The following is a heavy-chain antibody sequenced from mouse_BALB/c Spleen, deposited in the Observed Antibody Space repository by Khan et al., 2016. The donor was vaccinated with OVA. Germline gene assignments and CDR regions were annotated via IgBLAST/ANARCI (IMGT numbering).Heavy chain of an antibody. Sequence: VQLKESGPSLVKPSQTLSLTCSVTGDSITSGYWNWIRKFPGNKLEYMGYISSSDSTFYNPSLKSRISITRETSKNQYYLQLNSVTTEDTATYYCARWNYRYDGYFDYWGQGTTLTVSS. CDR3: ARWNYRYDGYFDY. V-gene: IGHV3-8*02. D-gene: IGHD2-14*01. CDR1: GDSITSGY. J-gene: IGHJ2*01. CDR2: ISSSDST.